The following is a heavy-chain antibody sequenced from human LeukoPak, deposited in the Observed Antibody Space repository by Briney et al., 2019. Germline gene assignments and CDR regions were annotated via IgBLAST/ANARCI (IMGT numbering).Heavy chain of an antibody. CDR2: IYYSGST. CDR3: ARLVKVGATRFVDY. Sequence: SETLSLTCTVSGGSISSYYWSWIRQPPGKGLEWMGYIYYSGSTNYNPSLKSRVTISVDTSKNQFSLKLSSVTAADTAVYYCARLVKVGATRFVDYWGQGTLVTVSS. J-gene: IGHJ4*02. V-gene: IGHV4-59*08. D-gene: IGHD1-26*01. CDR1: GGSISSYY.